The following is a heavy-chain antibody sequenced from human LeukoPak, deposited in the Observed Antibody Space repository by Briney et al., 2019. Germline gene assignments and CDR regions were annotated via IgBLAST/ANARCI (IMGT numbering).Heavy chain of an antibody. Sequence: ASVKVSCKVSEYTLTKLSMNWFRRALGKGLEWMGYFDPEEGETISAQKFQGRVTMTEDTSTDTAYMELSSLRSDDTAVYYCAAFGELYWFDPWGQGTLVTVSS. J-gene: IGHJ5*02. CDR1: EYTLTKLS. CDR2: FDPEEGET. V-gene: IGHV1-24*01. CDR3: AAFGELYWFDP. D-gene: IGHD3-10*01.